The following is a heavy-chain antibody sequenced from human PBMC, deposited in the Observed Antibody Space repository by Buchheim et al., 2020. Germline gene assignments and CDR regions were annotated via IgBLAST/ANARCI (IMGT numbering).Heavy chain of an antibody. CDR1: GFTFDDYT. CDR2: ISWDGGST. J-gene: IGHJ6*02. CDR3: AKDKTPLAGTVGMDV. V-gene: IGHV3-43*01. D-gene: IGHD6-19*01. Sequence: EVQLMESGGGLVKPGGSLRLSCAASGFTFDDYTMHWVRQAPGKGLEWVSLISWDGGSTYYADSVKGRFTISRDNSKNSLYLQMNSLRTEDTALYYCAKDKTPLAGTVGMDVWGQGTT.